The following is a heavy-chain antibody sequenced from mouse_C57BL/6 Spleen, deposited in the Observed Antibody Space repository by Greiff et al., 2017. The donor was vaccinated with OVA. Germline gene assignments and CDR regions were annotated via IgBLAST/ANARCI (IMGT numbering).Heavy chain of an antibody. D-gene: IGHD2-14*01. J-gene: IGHJ1*03. CDR2: ISSGSSTI. CDR3: ARTSTRERYWYFDV. V-gene: IGHV5-17*01. CDR1: GFTFSDYG. Sequence: EVQVVESGGGLVKPGGSLKLSCAASGFTFSDYGMHWVRQAPEKGLEWVAYISSGSSTIYYADTVKGRFTISRDNAKNTLFLHMTSLRSADTAMYDCARTSTRERYWYFDVWGKGTTVTVSS.